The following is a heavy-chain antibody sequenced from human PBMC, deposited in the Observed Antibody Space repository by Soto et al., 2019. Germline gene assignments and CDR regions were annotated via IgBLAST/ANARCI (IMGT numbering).Heavy chain of an antibody. J-gene: IGHJ4*02. CDR2: ISGSGGST. Sequence: PGWSLRLSCAASGFTFSSYAMSWVRQAPGKGLEWVSAISGSGGSTYYADSVKGRFTISRDNSKNTLYLQMNSLRAEDTAVYYCAKVLVVVAATRARFDYWGQGTLVIVSS. D-gene: IGHD2-15*01. CDR1: GFTFSSYA. CDR3: AKVLVVVAATRARFDY. V-gene: IGHV3-23*01.